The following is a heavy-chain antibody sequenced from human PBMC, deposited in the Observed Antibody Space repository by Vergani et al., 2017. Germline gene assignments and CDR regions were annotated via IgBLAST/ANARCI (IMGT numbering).Heavy chain of an antibody. CDR1: GYTFTSYY. J-gene: IGHJ4*02. Sequence: QVQLVQSGAEVKKPGASLKVSCKASGYTFTSYYMPWVRQAPGQGLEWMGIINPSGGSTSYAQKFQGRVTMTRDTSTSTVYMELSSLGSEDTAVYYCARDNAGYSLFDYWGQGTLVTVSS. CDR3: ARDNAGYSLFDY. V-gene: IGHV1-46*01. D-gene: IGHD5-24*01. CDR2: INPSGGST.